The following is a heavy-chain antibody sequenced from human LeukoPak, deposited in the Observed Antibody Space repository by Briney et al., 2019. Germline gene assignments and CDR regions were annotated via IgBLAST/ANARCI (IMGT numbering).Heavy chain of an antibody. CDR2: INHSGST. V-gene: IGHV4-34*01. CDR3: ARRKLLDY. Sequence: GSLRLSCVASGFSFTNSSMTWVRQPPGKGLEWIGEINHSGSTNYNPSLKSRVTISVDTSKNQFSLELSSVTAADTAVYYCARRKLLDYWGQGTLVTVSS. J-gene: IGHJ4*02. D-gene: IGHD2-15*01. CDR1: GFSFTNSS.